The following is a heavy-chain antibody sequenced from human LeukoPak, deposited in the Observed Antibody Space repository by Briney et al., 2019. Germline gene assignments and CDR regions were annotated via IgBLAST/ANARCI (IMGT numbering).Heavy chain of an antibody. V-gene: IGHV3-7*05. J-gene: IGHJ4*02. CDR1: GFTFSRYW. CDR2: IKEDGSRN. CDR3: ARQLSGWYDADPY. Sequence: GGSLRLSCAAFGFTFSRYWMSWVRQAPGKGLEWVANIKEDGSRNHYVDSVKGRFTISRDNAKNSLYLQMNSLRAEDTAVYYCARQLSGWYDADPYWGQGTLVTVSS. D-gene: IGHD6-19*01.